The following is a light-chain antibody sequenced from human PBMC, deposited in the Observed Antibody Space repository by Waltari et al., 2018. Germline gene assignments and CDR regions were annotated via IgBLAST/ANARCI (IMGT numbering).Light chain of an antibody. CDR3: QKYGSLPAT. CDR2: DAS. V-gene: IGKV3-20*01. CDR1: QSISRF. J-gene: IGKJ1*01. Sequence: SCRASQSISRFLAWYQQKPGQAPRLLIYDASTRATGIPDRFSGSGSETDFSLTISRLEPEDIAVYYCQKYGSLPATFGQGTKVEIK.